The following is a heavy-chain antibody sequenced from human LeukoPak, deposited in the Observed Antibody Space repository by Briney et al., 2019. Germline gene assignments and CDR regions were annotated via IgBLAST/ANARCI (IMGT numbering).Heavy chain of an antibody. CDR2: IIPIFGTA. J-gene: IGHJ6*03. CDR3: ARGRINSSGYLSGGYYYYYMDV. D-gene: IGHD3-22*01. CDR1: GYTFTSYG. Sequence: GASVKVSCKASGYTFTSYGISWVRQAPGQGLEWMGGIIPIFGTANYAQKFQGRVTITADESTSTAYMELSSLRSEDTAVYYCARGRINSSGYLSGGYYYYYMDVWGKGTTVTISS. V-gene: IGHV1-69*13.